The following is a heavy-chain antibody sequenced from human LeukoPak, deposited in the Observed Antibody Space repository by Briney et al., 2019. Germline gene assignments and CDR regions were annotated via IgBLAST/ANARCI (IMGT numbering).Heavy chain of an antibody. J-gene: IGHJ4*02. CDR2: IYYSGNT. Sequence: SETLSLTCTVSGGSISSSTYYWGWIRQPPGKGLEWIGSIYYSGNTYYNPSLKSRITISVDTSKNQFSLKLSSVTAADTAVYYCARDLQQLVQVLFDYWGQGTLLTVSS. CDR1: GGSISSSTYY. V-gene: IGHV4-39*07. D-gene: IGHD6-13*01. CDR3: ARDLQQLVQVLFDY.